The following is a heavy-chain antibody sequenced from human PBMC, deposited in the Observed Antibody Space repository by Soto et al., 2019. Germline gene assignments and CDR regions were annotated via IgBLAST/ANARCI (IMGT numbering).Heavy chain of an antibody. J-gene: IGHJ4*02. Sequence: QVQLVESGGGLVKPGGSLRLSCAASGFTFSDYYMSWIRQAPGKGLEWLSYITSSGSTIHYADSVKGRFTISRDNAKNSLYLQMNSLRAADTALYYCARGTGAGTSCDYWGQGTLVTVSS. CDR1: GFTFSDYY. V-gene: IGHV3-11*01. D-gene: IGHD1-1*01. CDR3: ARGTGAGTSCDY. CDR2: ITSSGSTI.